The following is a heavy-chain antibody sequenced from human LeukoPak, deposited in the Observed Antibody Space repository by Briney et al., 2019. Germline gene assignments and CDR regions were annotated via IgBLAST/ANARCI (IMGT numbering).Heavy chain of an antibody. J-gene: IGHJ3*01. D-gene: IGHD6-13*01. Sequence: SETLSLTCTVSADSIRGWIRQPPGEGLEWIGITLYDGNTYYNPSLKSRVTISVDSSKTQLSLRLSSVTAADTAVYYCASSPSWGGRGAFDFWGQGTMVTVSS. CDR2: TLYDGNT. CDR3: ASSPSWGGRGAFDF. CDR1: ADSIR. V-gene: IGHV4-39*01.